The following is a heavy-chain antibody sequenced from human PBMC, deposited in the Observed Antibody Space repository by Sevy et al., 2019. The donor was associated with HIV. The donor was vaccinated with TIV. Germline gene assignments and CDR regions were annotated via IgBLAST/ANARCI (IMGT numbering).Heavy chain of an antibody. D-gene: IGHD5-18*01. J-gene: IGHJ4*02. Sequence: SETLSLTCAVSGAAVSGYFWSWVRQPPGKGLEWLGYIYDGGTTNYNPSLESRLTISVDTSKNQFSLKLSSVTAADTAVYYCARGLQLWLGHFDYWGQGTLVTVSS. CDR3: ARGLQLWLGHFDY. CDR2: IYDGGTT. V-gene: IGHV4-59*02. CDR1: GAAVSGYF.